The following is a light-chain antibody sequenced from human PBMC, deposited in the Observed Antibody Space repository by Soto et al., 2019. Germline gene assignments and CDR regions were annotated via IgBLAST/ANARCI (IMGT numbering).Light chain of an antibody. CDR3: QQGYTSRWT. CDR1: QDIRSY. V-gene: IGKV1-39*01. CDR2: ATS. J-gene: IGKJ1*01. Sequence: DIPMTQSPSSLSASVGDSVTITCRAGQDIRSYLNWYQQKPGKAPQLLIYATSFLQIGVPSRFSASGSGTDFSLVITDLQLEDSATYYCQQGYTSRWTSGQGTKVEI.